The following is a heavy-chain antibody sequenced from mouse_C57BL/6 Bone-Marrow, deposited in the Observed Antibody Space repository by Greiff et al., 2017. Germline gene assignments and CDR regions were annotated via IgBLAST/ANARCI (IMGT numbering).Heavy chain of an antibody. CDR3: ARLGQDY. V-gene: IGHV5-6*01. Sequence: EVQLVESGGDLVKPGGSLKLSCAASGFTFSSYGMSWVRQTPDKRLEWVATISSGGSYTYYPDSVKGRFTISRDNAKNTLYLQMSSLKSEDTAMYYCARLGQDYGGQGTTLTVSS. J-gene: IGHJ2*01. CDR2: ISSGGSYT. CDR1: GFTFSSYG. D-gene: IGHD3-3*01.